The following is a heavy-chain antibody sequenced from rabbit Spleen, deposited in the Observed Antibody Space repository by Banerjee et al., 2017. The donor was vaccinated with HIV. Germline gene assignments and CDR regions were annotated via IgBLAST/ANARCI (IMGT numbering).Heavy chain of an antibody. CDR2: INIVTGKS. CDR3: ARDIDGDKTYFGL. CDR1: GVSLNDKDV. V-gene: IGHV1S45*01. Sequence: QEQLVEYGGDLVKPGGSLTLTCKASGVSLNDKDVMCWVRQAPGKGLEWIACINIVTGKSVYASWAKGRFIMSRTSSTTVTLQMTSLTAADTATYFCARDIDGDKTYFGLWGPGTLVTVS. J-gene: IGHJ4*01. D-gene: IGHD2-1*01.